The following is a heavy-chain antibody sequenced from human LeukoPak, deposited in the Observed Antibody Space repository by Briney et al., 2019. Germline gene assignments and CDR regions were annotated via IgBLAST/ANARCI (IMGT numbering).Heavy chain of an antibody. CDR1: GGSISSYY. D-gene: IGHD2-15*01. Sequence: PSETLSLTCTVSGGSISSYYWSWIRQPAGKGLEWIGRIYTSGSTNYNPSLKSRVTISVDTSKNQFSLKLSSVTAADTAVYYCAREDGYCSGGSCYPGSKYNWFDPWGQGPLVTVSS. CDR3: AREDGYCSGGSCYPGSKYNWFDP. CDR2: IYTSGST. J-gene: IGHJ5*02. V-gene: IGHV4-4*07.